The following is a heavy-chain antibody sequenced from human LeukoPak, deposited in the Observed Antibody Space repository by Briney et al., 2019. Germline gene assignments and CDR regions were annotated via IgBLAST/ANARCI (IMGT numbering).Heavy chain of an antibody. D-gene: IGHD3-3*01. CDR1: GGSISSYY. Sequence: SETLSLTCTVSGGSISSYYWSWIRQPPGQELAWIGYIYYSGSTNYNPSLKSRVPISVDTSKNQFSLKLSSVTAADTAVYYCARGVFGVVIIGDYFALDYWGQGTLVTVSS. V-gene: IGHV4-59*01. CDR3: ARGVFGVVIIGDYFALDY. CDR2: IYYSGST. J-gene: IGHJ4*02.